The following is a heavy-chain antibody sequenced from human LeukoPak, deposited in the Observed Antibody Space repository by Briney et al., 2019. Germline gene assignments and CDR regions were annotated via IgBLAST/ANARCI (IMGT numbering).Heavy chain of an antibody. CDR1: GFTFRSYA. CDR3: IVFGDSNH. D-gene: IGHD4-17*01. J-gene: IGHJ5*02. V-gene: IGHV3-23*01. CDR2: IHSSGGT. Sequence: GGSLRLSCAASGFTFRSYAMNWVRQAPGKGLEWVSAIHSSGGTYYADSVKGRFTISRDTSKNTLYLQINSLRVEDTAVYYCIVFGDSNHWGQGTLVTVSS.